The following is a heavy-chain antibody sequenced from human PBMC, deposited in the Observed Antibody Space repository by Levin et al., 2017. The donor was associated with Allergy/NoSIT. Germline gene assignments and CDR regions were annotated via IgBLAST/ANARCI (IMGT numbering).Heavy chain of an antibody. D-gene: IGHD1/OR15-1a*01. Sequence: GGSLRLSCAASGMTVSSNYMTWVRQAPGKGLEWVSVIFSDSSIYYADSVKGRFSIFRDNSKNTLYLQMNSLRAEDTAVYYCAREGGDNNAARAYYVDVWGKGTTVTVSS. CDR1: GMTVSSNY. V-gene: IGHV3-66*02. J-gene: IGHJ6*03. CDR2: IFSDSSI. CDR3: AREGGDNNAARAYYVDV.